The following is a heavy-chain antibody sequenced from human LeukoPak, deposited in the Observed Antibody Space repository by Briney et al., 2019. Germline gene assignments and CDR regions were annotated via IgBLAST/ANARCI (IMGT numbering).Heavy chain of an antibody. V-gene: IGHV3-74*01. CDR1: GGTFSSYW. D-gene: IGHD5-12*01. CDR2: INRSGSTT. CDR3: ARDGSGGYSGYDYGLDY. Sequence: GESLRLSCAASGGTFSSYWMHWVRQAPGKGLVWVSRINRSGSTTSNAYSVRGRFTILTDNTKNTLYLQMDSLRAEDTAVYYCARDGSGGYSGYDYGLDYWGQGTLVTV. J-gene: IGHJ4*02.